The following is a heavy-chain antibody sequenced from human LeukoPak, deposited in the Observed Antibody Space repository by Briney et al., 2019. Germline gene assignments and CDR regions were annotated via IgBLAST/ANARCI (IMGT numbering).Heavy chain of an antibody. CDR3: AKDTTSYFDY. Sequence: TGGSLRLSCAASGFTFSSYAMSWVRQAPGKGLEWVSAISGSGDSTYYADSVKGRFTISRDNSKNTLYLQMNSLRAEDTAVYYCAKDTTSYFDYWGQGTLVTVSS. V-gene: IGHV3-23*01. CDR1: GFTFSSYA. J-gene: IGHJ4*02. CDR2: ISGSGDST. D-gene: IGHD1-26*01.